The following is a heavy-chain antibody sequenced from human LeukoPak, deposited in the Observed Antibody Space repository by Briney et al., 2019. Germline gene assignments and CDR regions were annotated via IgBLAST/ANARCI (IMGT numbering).Heavy chain of an antibody. D-gene: IGHD3-10*01. Sequence: GGSLRLSCAASGFTFSGFAMTWVRQAPGKGLEWVATVSDSGGSTYHADAVKGRFTISRDNSKDTLYAQMSSLRAEDTAVYFCAKRGVVIRVFLVGFHKEAYFFDPWGQGALVTVSS. CDR1: GFTFSGFA. CDR2: VSDSGGST. CDR3: AKRGVVIRVFLVGFHKEAYFFDP. J-gene: IGHJ5*02. V-gene: IGHV3-23*01.